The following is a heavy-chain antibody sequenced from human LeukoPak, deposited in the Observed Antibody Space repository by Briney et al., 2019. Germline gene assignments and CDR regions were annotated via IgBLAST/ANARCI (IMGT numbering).Heavy chain of an antibody. J-gene: IGHJ4*02. D-gene: IGHD3-16*01. CDR3: ARDPLGDYVWGSYFD. CDR2: IIPIFGTA. CDR1: GGTFSSYA. V-gene: IGHV1-69*05. Sequence: PVKVSCKASGGTFSSYAISWVRQAPGQGLEWMGRIIPIFGTANYAQKFQGRVTITTDESTSTAYMELSSLRSEDTAVYYCARDPLGDYVWGSYFDWGQGTLVTVSS.